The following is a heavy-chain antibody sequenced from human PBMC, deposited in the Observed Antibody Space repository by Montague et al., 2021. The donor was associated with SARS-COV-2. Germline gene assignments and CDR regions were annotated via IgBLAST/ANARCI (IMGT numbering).Heavy chain of an antibody. J-gene: IGHJ6*02. CDR2: MYYSGST. CDR3: ARDDIVLQGVTKGMDV. V-gene: IGHV4-39*07. Sequence: SETLSFTCTVSGGSISSSNYYWGWIRQPPGKGLEWIGNMYYSGSTYYNPFLKSRVTISIDTSKNQFSLKLSSVTAADTAVYYCARDDIVLQGVTKGMDVWGQGTTVTVSS. CDR1: GGSISSSNYY. D-gene: IGHD3-10*01.